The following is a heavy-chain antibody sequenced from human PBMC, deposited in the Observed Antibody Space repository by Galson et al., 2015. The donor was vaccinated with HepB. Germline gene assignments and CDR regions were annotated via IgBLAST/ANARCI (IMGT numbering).Heavy chain of an antibody. V-gene: IGHV3-43*01. CDR1: GFTFDDYT. CDR3: ARGGYYGSGSYYANLYYYYGMDV. Sequence: SLRLSCAASGFTFDDYTMHWVRQAPGKGLEWVSLISWDGGSTYYADSVKGRFTISRDNSKNSLYLQMNSLRTEDTALYYCARGGYYGSGSYYANLYYYYGMDVWGQGTTVTVSS. J-gene: IGHJ6*02. CDR2: ISWDGGST. D-gene: IGHD3-10*01.